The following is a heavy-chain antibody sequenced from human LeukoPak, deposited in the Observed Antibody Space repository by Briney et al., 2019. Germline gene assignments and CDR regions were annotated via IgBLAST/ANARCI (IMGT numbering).Heavy chain of an antibody. Sequence: NPSETLSLTCDVSGGSISSGGYYWSWIRQPPGKGLEWIGYIYHSGSTYYNPSLKSRVTISVDRSKNQFSLKLSSVTAADTAVYYCARGGSSGWFIDYWGQGTLVTVSS. CDR1: GGSISSGGYY. V-gene: IGHV4-30-2*01. CDR2: IYHSGST. CDR3: ARGGSSGWFIDY. D-gene: IGHD6-19*01. J-gene: IGHJ4*02.